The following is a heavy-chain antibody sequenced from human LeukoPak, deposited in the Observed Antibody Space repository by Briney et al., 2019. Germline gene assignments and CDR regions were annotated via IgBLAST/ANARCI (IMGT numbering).Heavy chain of an antibody. J-gene: IGHJ4*02. V-gene: IGHV3-21*01. CDR2: ISSSSSYI. CDR1: GFTFSSYS. D-gene: IGHD6-13*01. CDR3: ARAVEEVVNRGRIAAAAFFDY. Sequence: PGGSLRLSCAASGFTFSSYSMNWVRQAPGKGLEWVSSISSSSSYIYYADSVKGRFTISRDNAKNSLYLQMNSLRAEDTAVYYCARAVEEVVNRGRIAAAAFFDYWGQGTLVTVSS.